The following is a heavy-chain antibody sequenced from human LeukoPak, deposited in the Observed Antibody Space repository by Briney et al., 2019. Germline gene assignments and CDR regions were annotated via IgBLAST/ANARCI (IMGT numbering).Heavy chain of an antibody. Sequence: SVNLSLNCTVSGCTISSISYYWGSLRQAPGKRREWIRSIYYSRSTYYNPSLKSRVPISVDTAKKQFYLKLSSVAAEDTAVYYCASLPGIAAAGSYYYYYMDVWGKGTTVTIS. CDR2: IYYSRST. J-gene: IGHJ6*03. CDR1: GCTISSISYY. D-gene: IGHD6-13*01. CDR3: ASLPGIAAAGSYYYYYMDV. V-gene: IGHV4-39*01.